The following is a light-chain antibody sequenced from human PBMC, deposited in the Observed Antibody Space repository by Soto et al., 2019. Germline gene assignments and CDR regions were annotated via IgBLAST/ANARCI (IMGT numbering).Light chain of an antibody. CDR1: SSDVGGYDY. CDR2: DVS. J-gene: IGLJ2*01. Sequence: QSALTQPASVSGSPGQSITISCTGTSSDVGGYDYVSWYQHHPGKAPKLLISDVSDRPSGVSNRFSGSKSGNTASLTISGLQAGDEADYFCCSYTSNTILFGGGTKLTVL. V-gene: IGLV2-14*03. CDR3: CSYTSNTIL.